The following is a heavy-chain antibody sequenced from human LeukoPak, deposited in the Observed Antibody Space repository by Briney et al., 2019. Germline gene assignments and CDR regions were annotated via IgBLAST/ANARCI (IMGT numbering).Heavy chain of an antibody. J-gene: IGHJ4*02. V-gene: IGHV4-4*07. CDR2: TYTSGST. Sequence: SETLSLTCTVSGGSLSSYYWSWIRQPAGKGLEWIGRTYTSGSTNYNPSLKSRVTMSVDTSKNQFSLKLSSVTAADTAVYYCARSGYCSSTSCYTRVRYFDYWGQGTLVTVSS. CDR1: GGSLSSYY. D-gene: IGHD2-2*02. CDR3: ARSGYCSSTSCYTRVRYFDY.